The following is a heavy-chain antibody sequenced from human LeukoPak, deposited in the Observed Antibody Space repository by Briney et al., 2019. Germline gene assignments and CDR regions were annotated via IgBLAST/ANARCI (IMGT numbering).Heavy chain of an antibody. D-gene: IGHD1-26*01. CDR1: GGSVSSYY. J-gene: IGHJ4*02. V-gene: IGHV4-59*02. CDR3: ASFPGTSLFDH. Sequence: PSETLSLSCTVSGGSVSSYYWSWIRQPPGKGLEWIGYIFYSGSTNYNPSLKSRVTISVDTSKNQFSLKLSSVTAADTAVYYCASFPGTSLFDHWGQGTLVTVSS. CDR2: IFYSGST.